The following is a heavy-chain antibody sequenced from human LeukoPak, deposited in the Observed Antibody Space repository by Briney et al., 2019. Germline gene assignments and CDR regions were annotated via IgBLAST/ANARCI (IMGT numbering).Heavy chain of an antibody. J-gene: IGHJ4*02. CDR3: AKRGVVIRGLLVIGYHQEAYHYDF. V-gene: IGHV3-23*01. CDR2: ISERGGST. D-gene: IGHD3-10*01. Sequence: GGSLRLSCVVSGISLGNYAMTWVRQAPGKGLEWVSYISERGGSTTYADSVKGRFTISIGTSLNTLYLQMNNLRAEDTAVYFCAKRGVVIRGLLVIGYHQEAYHYDFWGQGVLVTVSS. CDR1: GISLGNYA.